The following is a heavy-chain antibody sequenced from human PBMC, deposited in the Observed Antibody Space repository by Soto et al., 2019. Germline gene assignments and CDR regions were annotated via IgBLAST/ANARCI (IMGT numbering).Heavy chain of an antibody. V-gene: IGHV1-18*01. CDR2: ISAYNGNT. D-gene: IGHD2-2*01. CDR1: GYTFTSYG. Sequence: ASVKVSCKASGYTFTSYGISWVRQALGQGLEWMGWISAYNGNTNYAQKLQGRVTMTTDTSTSTAYMELRGLRSDDTAVYYCARGPNPRWGCSSTSCYNFDYWGQGTLVTVSS. CDR3: ARGPNPRWGCSSTSCYNFDY. J-gene: IGHJ4*02.